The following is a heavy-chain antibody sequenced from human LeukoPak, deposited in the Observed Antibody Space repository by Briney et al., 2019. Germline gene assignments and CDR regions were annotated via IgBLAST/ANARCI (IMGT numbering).Heavy chain of an antibody. J-gene: IGHJ4*02. CDR3: ARGDQQYSGSRFDY. CDR1: GYTFTGYY. Sequence: ASVKVSCKASGYTFTGYYMHWVRQAPGQGLEWMGWINPNHGDTNYAQKFQDRVSMTRDTSISTAYMHLSRLRSADTAVYYCARGDQQYSGSRFDYWGQGTLVTVSS. CDR2: INPNHGDT. D-gene: IGHD1-26*01. V-gene: IGHV1-2*02.